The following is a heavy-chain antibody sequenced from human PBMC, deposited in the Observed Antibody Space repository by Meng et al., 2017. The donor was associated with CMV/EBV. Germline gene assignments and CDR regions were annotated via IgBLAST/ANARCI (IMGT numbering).Heavy chain of an antibody. Sequence: ESLKISCTVSGGSISSYYWSWIRQPPGKGLEWIGYIYYSGSTNYNPSLKSRVTISVDTSKNQFSLKLSSVTAADTAVYYCARDRWDSSHDGYYYYYGMDVWGQGTTVTSP. CDR3: ARDRWDSSHDGYYYYYGMDV. CDR2: IYYSGST. J-gene: IGHJ6*02. V-gene: IGHV4-59*01. D-gene: IGHD6-13*01. CDR1: GGSISSYY.